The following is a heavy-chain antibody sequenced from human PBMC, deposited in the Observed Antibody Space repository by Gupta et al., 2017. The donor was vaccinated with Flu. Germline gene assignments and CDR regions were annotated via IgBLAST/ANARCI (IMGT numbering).Heavy chain of an antibody. J-gene: IGHJ4*02. CDR1: GFDFTTSY. V-gene: IGHV3-21*02. D-gene: IGHD2-8*01. CDR2: ISGESTYI. Sequence: EVQLVESGGGLVKPGGSLRLSCSASGFDFTTSYMDWVRRAPGRGLEWFSSISGESTYIYYADSIKGRFSISRDNAENSLHLQMNSLQGEDTALYYCVRARTLCSNGICYRFDSWGQGTLVTVSS. CDR3: VRARTLCSNGICYRFDS.